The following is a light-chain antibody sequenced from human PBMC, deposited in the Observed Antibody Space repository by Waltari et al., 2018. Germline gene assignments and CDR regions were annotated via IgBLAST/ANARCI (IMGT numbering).Light chain of an antibody. Sequence: ELVLTQSPGTLSLSPGERVTLSCRASQRISSTYLAWYQQKPGQAPRLLIYGASNRATGIPDRFSGSGSGTDFILTISRLEPEDVAVYYCQQYYGSRTFGQGTKLEIK. CDR1: QRISSTY. J-gene: IGKJ2*01. V-gene: IGKV3-20*01. CDR2: GAS. CDR3: QQYYGSRT.